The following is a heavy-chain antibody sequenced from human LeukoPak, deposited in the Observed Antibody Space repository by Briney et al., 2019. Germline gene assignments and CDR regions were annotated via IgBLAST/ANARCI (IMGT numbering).Heavy chain of an antibody. V-gene: IGHV3-21*01. CDR3: ARDGPTVRGVIKYYYMDV. CDR2: ISSSSSYI. Sequence: GGSLRLSCAASGFTFSSYSMNWVRQAPGKGLEWVSSISSSSSYIYYADSVKGRFTISRDNAKNSLYLQMNSLRAEDTAVYYCARDGPTVRGVIKYYYMDVWGKGTTVTVSS. D-gene: IGHD3-10*02. CDR1: GFTFSSYS. J-gene: IGHJ6*03.